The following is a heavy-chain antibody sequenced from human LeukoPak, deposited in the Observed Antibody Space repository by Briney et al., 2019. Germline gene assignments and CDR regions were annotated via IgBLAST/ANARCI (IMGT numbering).Heavy chain of an antibody. V-gene: IGHV3-9*01. J-gene: IGHJ4*02. CDR3: AKDKTYSTSWVDY. D-gene: IGHD6-13*01. CDR2: ISWNSGII. Sequence: GGSLRLSCAASGFTFSDYYMSWIRQAPGKGLEWVSGISWNSGIIDYADSVKGRFTISRDNAKNSLYLQMNSLRAEDTALYYCAKDKTYSTSWVDYWGQGTLVTVSS. CDR1: GFTFSDYY.